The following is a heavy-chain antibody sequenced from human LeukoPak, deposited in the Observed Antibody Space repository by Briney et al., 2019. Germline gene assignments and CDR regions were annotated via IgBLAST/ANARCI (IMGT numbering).Heavy chain of an antibody. J-gene: IGHJ6*03. CDR3: ARDNNIVVVVAAYYMDV. CDR1: GFTFSSYW. CDR2: IKQDGSEK. V-gene: IGHV3-7*01. Sequence: GGSLRLSCAASGFTFSSYWMSWVRQAPGKGLEWVANIKQDGSEKYYVDSVKGRFTMSRDNAKNSLYLQMNSLRAEDTAVYYCARDNNIVVVVAAYYMDVWGKGTTVTVSS. D-gene: IGHD2-15*01.